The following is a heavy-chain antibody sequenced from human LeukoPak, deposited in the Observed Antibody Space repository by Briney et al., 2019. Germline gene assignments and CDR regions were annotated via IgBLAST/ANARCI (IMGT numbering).Heavy chain of an antibody. CDR2: IKSKGNGGTT. Sequence: GGSLRLSCAASGFTFSNAWMSWVRQAPGKGLEWVGRIKSKGNGGTTDFAAPVKGRFTISRDDSKNTLFLQMNNLKTEDTAMYYCTTDDPINKSWGQGTLVTVSS. CDR1: GFTFSNAW. CDR3: TTDDPINKS. J-gene: IGHJ4*02. V-gene: IGHV3-15*01.